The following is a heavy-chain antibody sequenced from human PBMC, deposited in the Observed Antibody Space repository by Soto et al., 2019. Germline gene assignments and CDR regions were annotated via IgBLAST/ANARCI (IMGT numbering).Heavy chain of an antibody. Sequence: GGSLRLSCVASGFSFSNYSINWVRQAPGKGLEWVSSITTNSYYIKYADSVRGRFTISRDNAKSSLYLEMSNLRVEDTAVYYCARDIAARPRNYYYGMDVWGQGTTVTVSS. CDR1: GFSFSNYS. V-gene: IGHV3-21*01. D-gene: IGHD6-6*01. CDR2: ITTNSYYI. CDR3: ARDIAARPRNYYYGMDV. J-gene: IGHJ6*02.